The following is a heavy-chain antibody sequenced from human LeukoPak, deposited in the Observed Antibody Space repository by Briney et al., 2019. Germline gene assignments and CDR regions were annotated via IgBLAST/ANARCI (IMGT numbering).Heavy chain of an antibody. D-gene: IGHD6-13*01. CDR1: GFTFSSYA. Sequence: QPGGSLRLSCVASGFTFSSYAMTWVRQAPGKGLEWVSVISGSGTASYYADSVKGRFTISRDNSKNTLYLQMNSLRAEDTAVYYCARVGTSSSWYSSTTYYFDYWGQGTLVTVSS. V-gene: IGHV3-23*01. J-gene: IGHJ4*02. CDR2: ISGSGTAS. CDR3: ARVGTSSSWYSSTTYYFDY.